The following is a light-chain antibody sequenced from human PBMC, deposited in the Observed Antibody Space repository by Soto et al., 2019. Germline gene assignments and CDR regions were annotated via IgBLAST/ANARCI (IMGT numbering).Light chain of an antibody. Sequence: QSALTQPASVSGSPGQSITISCTGASSDVGDYNYVSWYQEHPGQVPKLIIFEVTTQPSGVSDRFSGSRSGNTASLTISGLQAEDEADYYCLSHTGSRTLFGGGTKVTVL. CDR1: SSDVGDYNY. V-gene: IGLV2-14*01. CDR3: LSHTGSRTL. J-gene: IGLJ3*02. CDR2: EVT.